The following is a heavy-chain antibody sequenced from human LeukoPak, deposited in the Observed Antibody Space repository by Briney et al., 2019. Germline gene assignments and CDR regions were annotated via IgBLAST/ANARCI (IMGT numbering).Heavy chain of an antibody. Sequence: GGSLRLSCAASGFTFSSYGMHWVRQAPGKGLEWVAVISYDGSNKYYADSVKGRFTISRDNSKNTLYLQMNSLRAEDTAVYYCAKDRGSGYLDYWGQGTLVTVSS. J-gene: IGHJ4*02. CDR3: AKDRGSGYLDY. CDR1: GFTFSSYG. V-gene: IGHV3-30*18. D-gene: IGHD6-19*01. CDR2: ISYDGSNK.